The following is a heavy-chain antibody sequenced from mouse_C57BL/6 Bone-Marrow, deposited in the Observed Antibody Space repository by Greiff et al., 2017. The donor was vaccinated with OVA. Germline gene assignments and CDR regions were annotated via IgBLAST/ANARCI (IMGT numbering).Heavy chain of an antibody. V-gene: IGHV5-17*01. D-gene: IGHD1-1*01. CDR2: ISSGSSTI. CDR1: GFTFSDYG. CDR3: ARGVLRSSMDY. J-gene: IGHJ4*01. Sequence: EVKVVESGGGLVKPGGSLKLSCAASGFTFSDYGMHWVRQAPEKGLEWVAYISSGSSTIYYADTVKGRFTISRDNAKNTLFLQMTRLRSTYTAMYYCARGVLRSSMDYWGQGTSVTVSS.